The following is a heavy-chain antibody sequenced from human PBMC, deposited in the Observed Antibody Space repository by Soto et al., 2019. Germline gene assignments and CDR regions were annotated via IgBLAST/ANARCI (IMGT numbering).Heavy chain of an antibody. D-gene: IGHD3-16*01. V-gene: IGHV3-23*01. CDR2: FSAGGDST. Sequence: PGGSLRLSCASSVFTFSIYAMSCVRHPPGKWLEWVSVFSAGGDSTYYADSVKGRFTISRDNSKNTLYLQMNSLRAEDTAVYYCAKVKGTGNYGRFQYLGQGTLVTVSS. J-gene: IGHJ4*02. CDR3: AKVKGTGNYGRFQY. CDR1: VFTFSIYA.